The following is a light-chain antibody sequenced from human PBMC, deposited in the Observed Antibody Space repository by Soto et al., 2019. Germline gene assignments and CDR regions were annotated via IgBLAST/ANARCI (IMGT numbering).Light chain of an antibody. J-gene: IGLJ3*02. CDR2: EAT. V-gene: IGLV2-23*01. Sequence: QSVLTQPASVSGSPGQSVTISCTGTSSDVGNYNHVSWYQQHPGKAPKLMIYEATQRPSGVSNRFSASKSGNTASLTISGLKAEDESDYYCCSYAGSQTWVFGGGTKLTVL. CDR1: SSDVGNYNH. CDR3: CSYAGSQTWV.